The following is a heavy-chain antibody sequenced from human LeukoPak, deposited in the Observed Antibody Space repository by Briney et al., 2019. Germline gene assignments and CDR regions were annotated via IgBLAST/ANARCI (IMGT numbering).Heavy chain of an antibody. J-gene: IGHJ6*04. CDR2: IHYDSSTE. CDR1: GLAFSSYG. Sequence: PGGSLRLSCAASGLAFSSYGMHWVRQAPGKGLEWVAYIHYDSSTEDYADSVKGRFTISRDNAKNSLYLQMDSLRAEDTAVYYCAELGITMIGGVWGKGTTVTISS. D-gene: IGHD3-10*02. CDR3: AELGITMIGGV. V-gene: IGHV3-30*02.